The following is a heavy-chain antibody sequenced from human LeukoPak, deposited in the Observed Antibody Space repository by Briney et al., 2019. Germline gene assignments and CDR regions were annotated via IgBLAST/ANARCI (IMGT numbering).Heavy chain of an antibody. CDR2: ISGTGDRP. D-gene: IGHD2/OR15-2a*01. J-gene: IGHJ4*02. CDR3: AKDNGWLQEY. Sequence: PGGSLRLSCAASGFTFRSNGMSWVRQAPGKGLEWVSAISGTGDRPFYAHSVQGRFTLSRDNSKNSLSLQMRSLRADDTAVYYCAKDNGWLQEYWGQGTLVTVSS. CDR1: GFTFRSNG. V-gene: IGHV3-23*01.